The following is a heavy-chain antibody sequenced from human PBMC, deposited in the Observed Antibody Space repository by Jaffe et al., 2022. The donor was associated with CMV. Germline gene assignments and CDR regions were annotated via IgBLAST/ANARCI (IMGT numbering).Heavy chain of an antibody. J-gene: IGHJ5*02. CDR3: ARVTRRALRARYNWFDP. CDR1: GGSFSGYY. D-gene: IGHD4-17*01. CDR2: INHSGST. V-gene: IGHV4-34*01. Sequence: QVQLQQWGAGLLKPSETLSLTCAVYGGSFSGYYWSWIRQPPGKGLEWIGEINHSGSTNYNPSLKSRVTISVDTSKNQFSLKLSSVTAADTAVYYCARVTRRALRARYNWFDPWGQGTLVTVSS.